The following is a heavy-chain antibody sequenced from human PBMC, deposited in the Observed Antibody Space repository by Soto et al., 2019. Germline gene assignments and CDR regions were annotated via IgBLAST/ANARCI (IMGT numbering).Heavy chain of an antibody. CDR1: GGSISSGGYS. J-gene: IGHJ6*02. V-gene: IGHV4-30-2*01. CDR3: ARVGCSGGSCYPYYYYGMDV. D-gene: IGHD2-15*01. Sequence: SETLSLTCAVSGGSISSGGYSWSWIRQPPGKGLEWIGYIYHSGSTYYNPSLKSRVTISVDRSKNQFSLKLSSVTAADTAVYYCARVGCSGGSCYPYYYYGMDVWGQGTTVTVSS. CDR2: IYHSGST.